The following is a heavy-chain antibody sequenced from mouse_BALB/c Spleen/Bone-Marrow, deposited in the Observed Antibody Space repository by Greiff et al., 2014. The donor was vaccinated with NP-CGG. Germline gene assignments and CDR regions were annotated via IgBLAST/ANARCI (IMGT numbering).Heavy chain of an antibody. CDR2: IWAGGST. CDR3: ARYYYGFLDY. CDR1: GFSFTSYG. Sequence: QVQLQQSGPGLVAPPQSLSITCTVSGFSFTSYGVHWVRQPPGKGLEWLGVIWAGGSTNYNSTLMSRLSISKDNSKSQVFLKMNSLQTDDTAMYYCARYYYGFLDYWGQGTTLTVSS. D-gene: IGHD1-2*01. J-gene: IGHJ2*01. V-gene: IGHV2-9*02.